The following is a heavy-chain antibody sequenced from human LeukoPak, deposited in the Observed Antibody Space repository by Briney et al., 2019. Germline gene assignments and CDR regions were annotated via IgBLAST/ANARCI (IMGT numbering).Heavy chain of an antibody. CDR2: IKKDGSET. CDR1: GFTFSSYA. V-gene: IGHV3-7*03. J-gene: IGHJ4*02. CDR3: AKGRYSGTTYYFDY. D-gene: IGHD5-12*01. Sequence: PGGSLRLSCAASGFTFSSYAMSWVRQAPGKGLEWVANIKKDGSETYYVDSVKGRFTISRDNAKNSLYLQMNSLRAEDTAIYHCAKGRYSGTTYYFDYWGQGTLVTVSS.